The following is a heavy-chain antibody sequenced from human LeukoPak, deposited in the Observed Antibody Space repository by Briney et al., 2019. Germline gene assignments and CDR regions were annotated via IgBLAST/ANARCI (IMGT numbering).Heavy chain of an antibody. CDR1: GFTVSSNY. Sequence: PGGSLRPSCAASGFTVSSNYMSWVRQAPGKGLEWVSVIYSGGSTYYADSVKGRFTISRDNSKNTLYLQMNSLRAEDTAVYYCARARITYYYDSSGYVDYWGQGTLVTVSS. CDR3: ARARITYYYDSSGYVDY. V-gene: IGHV3-66*01. CDR2: IYSGGST. D-gene: IGHD3-22*01. J-gene: IGHJ4*02.